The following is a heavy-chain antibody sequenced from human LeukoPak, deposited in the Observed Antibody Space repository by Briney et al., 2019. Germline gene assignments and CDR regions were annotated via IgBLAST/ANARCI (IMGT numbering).Heavy chain of an antibody. CDR2: INWNGGST. CDR1: GFTSDDYG. D-gene: IGHD5/OR15-5a*01. CDR3: ARGGGSTRGIYY. J-gene: IGHJ4*02. V-gene: IGHV3-20*01. Sequence: GGSLRLSCAASGFTSDDYGMSWVRQAPGKGLEWVSGINWNGGSTGYADSVKGRFTISRDNAKNSLYLQMNSLRAEDTALYHCARGGGSTRGIYYWGQGTLVTVSS.